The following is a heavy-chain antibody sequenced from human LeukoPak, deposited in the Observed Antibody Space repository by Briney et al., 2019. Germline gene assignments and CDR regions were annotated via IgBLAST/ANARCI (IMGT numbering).Heavy chain of an antibody. D-gene: IGHD4-11*01. Sequence: GGSLRLSCAASGFTFSTYWMSWVRQAPGKGLEWVANIKEDGSEKYYVDSVKGRFTISRDNARNSLYLQMNSLRAEDTAVYYGVRGRLGDSWGQGTLVTVSS. CDR2: IKEDGSEK. V-gene: IGHV3-7*01. CDR1: GFTFSTYW. J-gene: IGHJ4*02. CDR3: VRGRLGDS.